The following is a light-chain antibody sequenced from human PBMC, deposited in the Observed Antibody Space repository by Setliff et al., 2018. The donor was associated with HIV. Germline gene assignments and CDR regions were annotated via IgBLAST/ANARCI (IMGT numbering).Light chain of an antibody. CDR3: TSYTRDNTITRV. V-gene: IGLV2-14*01. Sequence: LTQPASVSGSPGQSITISCTGTSSDVGDYNWVSWYQQHPGKAPKLMIYEVSNRPSGVSNRFSGSKSGSTASLTISGLQAEDEADYYCTSYTRDNTITRVFGTGTKVTVL. J-gene: IGLJ1*01. CDR2: EVS. CDR1: SSDVGDYNW.